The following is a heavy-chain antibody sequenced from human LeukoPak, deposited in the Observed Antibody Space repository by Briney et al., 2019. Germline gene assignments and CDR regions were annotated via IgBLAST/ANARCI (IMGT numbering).Heavy chain of an antibody. J-gene: IGHJ4*02. D-gene: IGHD1-1*01. Sequence: ASVKVSCKASGYTFTSYGISWVQQAPGQGLEWMGWISAYNGNTNYAQKLQGRVTMTTDTSTSTAYMELRSLRSDDTAVYYCARASPDLIQGAVDYWGQGTLVTVSS. V-gene: IGHV1-18*01. CDR2: ISAYNGNT. CDR1: GYTFTSYG. CDR3: ARASPDLIQGAVDY.